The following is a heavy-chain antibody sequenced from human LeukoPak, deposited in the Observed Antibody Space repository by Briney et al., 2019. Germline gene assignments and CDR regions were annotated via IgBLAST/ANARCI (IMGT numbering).Heavy chain of an antibody. Sequence: LETLSLTCTVSGGSISSSSYYWGWIRQPPGKGLEWIGSIYYSGSTYYNPSLKSRVTISVDTSKNQFSLKLSSVTAADTAVYYCASGKYYYDSSGYSRIGAFDIWGQGTMLTVSS. CDR3: ASGKYYYDSSGYSRIGAFDI. CDR1: GGSISSSSYY. CDR2: IYYSGST. V-gene: IGHV4-39*07. D-gene: IGHD3-22*01. J-gene: IGHJ3*02.